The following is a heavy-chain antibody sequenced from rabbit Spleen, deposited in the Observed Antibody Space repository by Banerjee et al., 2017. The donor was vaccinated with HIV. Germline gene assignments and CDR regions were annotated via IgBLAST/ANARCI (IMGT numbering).Heavy chain of an antibody. J-gene: IGHJ3*01. Sequence: QEQLVESGGGLVQPGGSLKLSCKASRFDFSSYGVSWVRQAPGKGLEWIGYIDPVFGITYYANWVNGRFTISKTSSTTVTLQMTSLTAADTATYFCARESYNTYGLDLWGQGTLVTVS. CDR3: ARESYNTYGLDL. V-gene: IGHV1S39*01. CDR1: RFDFSSYG. D-gene: IGHD6-1*01. CDR2: IDPVFGIT.